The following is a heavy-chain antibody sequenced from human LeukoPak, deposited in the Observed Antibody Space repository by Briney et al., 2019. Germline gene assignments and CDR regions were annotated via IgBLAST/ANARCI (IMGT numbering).Heavy chain of an antibody. D-gene: IGHD3-9*01. V-gene: IGHV3-23*01. CDR3: AKDRSFYDILTGYFGIPFDY. CDR1: GFTVSSNY. J-gene: IGHJ4*02. CDR2: ISGSGSST. Sequence: GGSLRLSCAASGFTVSSNYMSWVRQAPGKGLEWVSTISGSGSSTYYADSVKGRFTISRDNSKNTLYLQMNSLRAEDTAVYYCAKDRSFYDILTGYFGIPFDYWGQGILVTVSS.